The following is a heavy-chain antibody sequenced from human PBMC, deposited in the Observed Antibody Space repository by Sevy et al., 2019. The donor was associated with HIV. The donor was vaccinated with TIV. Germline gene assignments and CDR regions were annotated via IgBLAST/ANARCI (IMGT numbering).Heavy chain of an antibody. CDR3: ARAWDDILTGYNMAFNS. CDR1: GGSISSGGYY. V-gene: IGHV4-31*03. Sequence: SETLSLTCTVSGGSISSGGYYWSWIRQHPGKGLEWIGYIYYSGSTYYNPSLKSRVTISVDTSKNQFSLKLSSVTAAYTAVYYCARAWDDILTGYNMAFNSWGQGTLVTVSS. CDR2: IYYSGST. D-gene: IGHD3-9*01. J-gene: IGHJ5*02.